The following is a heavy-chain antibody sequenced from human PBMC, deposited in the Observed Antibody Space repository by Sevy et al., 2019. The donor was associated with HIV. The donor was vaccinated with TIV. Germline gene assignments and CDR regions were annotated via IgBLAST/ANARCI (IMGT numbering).Heavy chain of an antibody. J-gene: IGHJ4*02. CDR2: IKSKTDGGTT. D-gene: IGHD3-3*01. Sequence: GGSLRLSCAASGLTFNNAWMTWVRQAPGMGLEWVGRIKSKTDGGTTDYAAPVKSRFTISRDDSKNTLYLQMNSLKTEDTAVYYCTTKHGFWSGXYYFDYXGQGTLVTVSS. CDR3: TTKHGFWSGXYYFDY. V-gene: IGHV3-15*01. CDR1: GLTFNNAW.